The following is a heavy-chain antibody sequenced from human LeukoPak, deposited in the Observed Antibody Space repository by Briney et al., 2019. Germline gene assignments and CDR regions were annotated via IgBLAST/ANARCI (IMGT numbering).Heavy chain of an antibody. D-gene: IGHD3-10*01. Sequence: SETLSLTCTDSGGSISSYYWNWIRQPAGKGLEWIGRIYTSGSTNYNPSLKSRVTMSIDTSKTQFSLKLMSVTAADTAVYYCARGANYYGSTNWFDPWGQGTRVTVSS. J-gene: IGHJ5*02. CDR3: ARGANYYGSTNWFDP. CDR2: IYTSGST. CDR1: GGSISSYY. V-gene: IGHV4-4*07.